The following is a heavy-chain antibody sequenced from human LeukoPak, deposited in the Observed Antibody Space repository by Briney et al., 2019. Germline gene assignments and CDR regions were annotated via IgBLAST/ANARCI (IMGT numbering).Heavy chain of an antibody. CDR2: ISWDSGSI. CDR3: AKDDLRYSYGNDAFDI. Sequence: GGSLRLSCAASGFTFDDYAMHWVRQAPGKGLEWVSGISWDSGSIGYADSVKGRFTISRDNAKNSLYLQMNSLRAEDTALYYCAKDDLRYSYGNDAFDIWGQGTMVTVSS. V-gene: IGHV3-9*01. CDR1: GFTFDDYA. D-gene: IGHD5-18*01. J-gene: IGHJ3*02.